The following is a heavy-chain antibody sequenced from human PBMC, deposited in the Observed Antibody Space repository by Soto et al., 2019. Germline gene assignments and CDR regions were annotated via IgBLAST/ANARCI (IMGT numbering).Heavy chain of an antibody. J-gene: IGHJ3*02. Sequence: ASVKVSCAACGYTFTSYAMHWVRQAPGQRLEWMGWINAGNGNTKYSQKFQGRVTITRDTSASTAYMELSSLRSEDTAVYYCARDRPVPVYSSSRQPYDAFDIWGQGTMVTVSS. V-gene: IGHV1-3*01. CDR3: ARDRPVPVYSSSRQPYDAFDI. CDR1: GYTFTSYA. D-gene: IGHD6-13*01. CDR2: INAGNGNT.